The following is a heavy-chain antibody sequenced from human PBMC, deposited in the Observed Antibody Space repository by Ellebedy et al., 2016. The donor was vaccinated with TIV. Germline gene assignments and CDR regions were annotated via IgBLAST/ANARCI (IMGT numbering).Heavy chain of an antibody. CDR1: GFIFSDHY. CDR3: ARGRYSSGWYISPLDY. D-gene: IGHD6-19*01. Sequence: GESLKISCAVSGFIFSDHYMDWVRQAPGKGLEWVAVISYDGSNKYYADSVKGRFTISRDNSKNTLYLQMNSLRAEDTAVYYCARGRYSSGWYISPLDYWGQGTLVTVSS. J-gene: IGHJ4*02. CDR2: ISYDGSNK. V-gene: IGHV3-30*03.